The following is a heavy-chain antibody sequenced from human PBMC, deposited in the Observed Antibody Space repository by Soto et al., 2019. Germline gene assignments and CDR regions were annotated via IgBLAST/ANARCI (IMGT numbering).Heavy chain of an antibody. CDR2: IYYSGST. Sequence: SETLSLTCTVSGGSISSSSYYWGWIRQPPGKGLEWIGSIYYSGSTYYNPSLKSRVTISVDTSKNQFSLKLSSVTAADTAVYYCARRGGSGWFFYYWGQGTLVTVSS. D-gene: IGHD6-19*01. V-gene: IGHV4-39*01. CDR3: ARRGGSGWFFYY. CDR1: GGSISSSSYY. J-gene: IGHJ4*02.